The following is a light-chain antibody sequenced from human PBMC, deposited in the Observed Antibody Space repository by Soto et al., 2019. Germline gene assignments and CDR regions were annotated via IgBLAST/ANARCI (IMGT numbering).Light chain of an antibody. Sequence: IVMTQSPATLSVSPGERATLSCRASQSVTSNLAWYQQKPGQVPRLLIYAASTRTTGIPARFSGSGSGTEFNLTIGSLQSEESAVYYCQQYNNWPPEYTFGEGTKLYLK. CDR2: AAS. CDR1: QSVTSN. V-gene: IGKV3-15*01. J-gene: IGKJ2*01. CDR3: QQYNNWPPEYT.